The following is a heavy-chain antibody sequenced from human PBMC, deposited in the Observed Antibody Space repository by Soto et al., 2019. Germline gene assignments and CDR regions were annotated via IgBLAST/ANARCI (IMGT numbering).Heavy chain of an antibody. CDR2: IIPIFGTA. J-gene: IGHJ4*02. CDR3: ARDVRDCSSTSCRYYFDY. CDR1: GGTFSSYA. D-gene: IGHD2-2*01. Sequence: GASVKVSCKASGGTFSSYAISWVRQAPGQGLEWMGGIIPIFGTANYAQKFQGRVTITADESTSTAYMELSSLRSEDTAVYYCARDVRDCSSTSCRYYFDYWGQGTLVTVSS. V-gene: IGHV1-69*13.